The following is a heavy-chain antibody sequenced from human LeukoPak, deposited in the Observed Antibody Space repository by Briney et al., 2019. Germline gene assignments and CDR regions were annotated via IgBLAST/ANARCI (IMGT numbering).Heavy chain of an antibody. Sequence: GGSLRLSCAASGFTVSSNYMIWVRHTPGRGLEWVSVIHRGGSTYYADSVKGRFTISRDNSKNTLFLQMNSLRVEDTAVYYCAREYCSGGTCHPNWYDPWGQGTLVTVSS. J-gene: IGHJ5*02. CDR1: GFTVSSNY. CDR3: AREYCSGGTCHPNWYDP. V-gene: IGHV3-53*01. CDR2: IHRGGST. D-gene: IGHD2-15*01.